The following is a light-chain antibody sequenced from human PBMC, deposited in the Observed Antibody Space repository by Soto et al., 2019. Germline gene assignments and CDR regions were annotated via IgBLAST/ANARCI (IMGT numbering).Light chain of an antibody. CDR2: LGS. CDR3: MQTFQSWT. J-gene: IGKJ1*01. Sequence: DIVMTQSPLSLPVTPGEPASISCRSSQSLLHSNGYNYLDWYLQKPGQSPQLLIYLGSNRASGVPNRFSCRLSGSNFTQEISRVEAEDVGVYYSMQTFQSWTCGQGTKVEIK. V-gene: IGKV2-28*01. CDR1: QSLLHSNGYNY.